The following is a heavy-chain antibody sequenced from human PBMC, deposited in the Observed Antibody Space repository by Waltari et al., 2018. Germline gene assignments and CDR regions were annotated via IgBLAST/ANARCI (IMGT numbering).Heavy chain of an antibody. CDR2: LYHSGST. Sequence: QVQLQESGPGLVKPSETLSLTCGVSGSFISSGYSWGWIRQPPGKGLEWIGSLYHSGSTYYNPSLKSRVTISVDTSKNQFSLKLSSVTAADTAVYYCARQGPGQGSVFPTGYFDYWGQGTLVTVSS. CDR1: GSFISSGYS. V-gene: IGHV4-38-2*01. CDR3: ARQGPGQGSVFPTGYFDY. J-gene: IGHJ4*02. D-gene: IGHD3-10*01.